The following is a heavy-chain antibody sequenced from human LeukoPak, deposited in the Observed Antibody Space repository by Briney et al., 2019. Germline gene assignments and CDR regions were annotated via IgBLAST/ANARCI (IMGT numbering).Heavy chain of an antibody. CDR3: ARSNYSDSRSWGFDI. J-gene: IGHJ3*02. CDR1: GFIFSSYA. Sequence: GGSLRLSCAASGFIFSSYAMHWVRQAPGKGLEWVTIISYDGTNKFYADSVKGRFTISRDNSKNTLCLQMDSLRAEDTAVYYCARSNYSDSRSWGFDIWGQGTMVTVSS. V-gene: IGHV3-30*04. D-gene: IGHD3-22*01. CDR2: ISYDGTNK.